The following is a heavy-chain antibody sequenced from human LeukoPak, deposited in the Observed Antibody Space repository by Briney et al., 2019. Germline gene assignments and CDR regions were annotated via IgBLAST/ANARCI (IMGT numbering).Heavy chain of an antibody. CDR1: GFTFSSYV. D-gene: IGHD3-10*01. CDR2: ISGSGGST. J-gene: IGHJ4*02. Sequence: GGSLRLSCAASGFTFSSYVMTWVRQAPGKGLEWGSSISGSGGSTYYADSVKRRFTISRDNSKNTLYLQMSSLRAEDTAVYYCAKYQFGSPPLYWGQGTLVTVSS. CDR3: AKYQFGSPPLY. V-gene: IGHV3-23*01.